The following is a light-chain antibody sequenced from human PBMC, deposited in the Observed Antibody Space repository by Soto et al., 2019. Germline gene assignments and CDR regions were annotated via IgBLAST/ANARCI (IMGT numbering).Light chain of an antibody. J-gene: IGKJ4*01. CDR3: QQRNEYHLT. CDR2: SAS. V-gene: IGKV1-9*01. CDR1: QGVRSY. Sequence: DIQLTQSPSFLSASIGDRVTITCRASQGVRSYLAWYQQRPGKAPNLLIYSASTLQSGVPSRFSGSGSGTEFTLTISSLQPEDFATYYCQQRNEYHLTFGGGTKVDIK.